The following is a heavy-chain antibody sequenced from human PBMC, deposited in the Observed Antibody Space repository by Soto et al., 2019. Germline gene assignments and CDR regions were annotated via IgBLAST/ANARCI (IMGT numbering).Heavy chain of an antibody. J-gene: IGHJ6*02. D-gene: IGHD4-17*01. CDR1: GFTFSSYA. CDR2: ISGSGGST. CDR3: AKDRTPYDYPNQNPPYGMDV. Sequence: PVGSLRLSCAASGFTFSSYAMSWVRQAPGKGLEWVSAISGSGGSTYYAGSVKGRFTISRDNSKNTLYLQMNSLRAEDTAVYYCAKDRTPYDYPNQNPPYGMDVWGQGTTVTVSS. V-gene: IGHV3-23*01.